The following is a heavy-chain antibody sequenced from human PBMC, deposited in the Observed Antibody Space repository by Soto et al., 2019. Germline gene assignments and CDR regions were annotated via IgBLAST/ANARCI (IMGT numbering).Heavy chain of an antibody. CDR1: GYTFTSYA. CDR2: INAGNGNT. V-gene: IGHV1-3*01. Sequence: ASVKVSFKASGYTFTSYAMHWVRQAPGQRLEWMGWINAGNGNTKYSQKFQGRVTITRDTSASTAYMELSSLRSEDTAVYYCARDSLIVTALRFDYWGQGTLGTVSS. D-gene: IGHD1-26*01. J-gene: IGHJ4*02. CDR3: ARDSLIVTALRFDY.